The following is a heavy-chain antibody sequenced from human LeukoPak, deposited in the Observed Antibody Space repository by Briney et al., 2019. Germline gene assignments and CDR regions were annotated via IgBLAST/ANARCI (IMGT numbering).Heavy chain of an antibody. Sequence: PSETLSLTCTVSGGSISNYYWGWIRQPPGKGLEWIGYIYYSGSTKYNPSLESRVTISVDTSKNQFSLKLSSVTAADTAVYYCARDPITMVRGVIRWGQGTLVTVSS. J-gene: IGHJ4*02. CDR1: GGSISNYY. V-gene: IGHV4-59*12. CDR3: ARDPITMVRGVIR. CDR2: IYYSGST. D-gene: IGHD3-10*01.